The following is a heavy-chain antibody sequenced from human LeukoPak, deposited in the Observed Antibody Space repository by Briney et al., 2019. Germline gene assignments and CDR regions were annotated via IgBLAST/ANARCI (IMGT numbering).Heavy chain of an antibody. CDR3: ARLSGSFLDY. J-gene: IGHJ4*02. D-gene: IGHD1-26*01. V-gene: IGHV3-30*03. Sequence: GRSLRLSCAASGFTFSSYGMHWVRQAPGKGLEWVAVISYDGSNKYYADSVKGRFTISRDNSKNTLYLQMNGLRAEDTAVYYCARLSGSFLDYWGQGTLVTVSS. CDR2: ISYDGSNK. CDR1: GFTFSSYG.